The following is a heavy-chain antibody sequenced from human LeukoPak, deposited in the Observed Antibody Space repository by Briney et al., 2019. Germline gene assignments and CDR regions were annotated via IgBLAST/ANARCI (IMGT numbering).Heavy chain of an antibody. CDR3: ARDATPVTYARTDYYYYMDV. D-gene: IGHD2-2*01. J-gene: IGHJ6*03. CDR1: GFTFSSYS. Sequence: TGGSLRLSCAASGFTFSSYSMNWVRQAPGKGLEGVSSISSSSSYIYYADSVKGPFTISRDNAKNSLYLQMNSLRAEDTAVYYCARDATPVTYARTDYYYYMDVWGKGTTVTVSS. CDR2: ISSSSSYI. V-gene: IGHV3-21*01.